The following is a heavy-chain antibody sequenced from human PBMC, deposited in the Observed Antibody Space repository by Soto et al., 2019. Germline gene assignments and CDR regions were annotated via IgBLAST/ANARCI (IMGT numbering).Heavy chain of an antibody. J-gene: IGHJ6*03. CDR3: ARGHLAVVPVASWFYYMDV. Sequence: ASVKVSCKASGYTFTNYAVHWVRQAPGQRLEWKGWINAGNGNKRFSQNLQSRVTITRDTSARTVYKELSNMRSEDTAVYYCARGHLAVVPVASWFYYMDVWGKGTTVTVS. CDR1: GYTFTNYA. D-gene: IGHD2-2*01. CDR2: INAGNGNK. V-gene: IGHV1-3*01.